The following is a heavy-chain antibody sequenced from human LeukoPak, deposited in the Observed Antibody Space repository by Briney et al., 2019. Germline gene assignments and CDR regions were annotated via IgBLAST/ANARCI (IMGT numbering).Heavy chain of an antibody. D-gene: IGHD2-15*01. Sequence: ASVKVSCKASGGTFSSYAISWVRQAPGQGLEWMGGIIPIFGTANYAQKFQGRVTITADESTSTAYMELSSLRSEDTAVYYCATGGRLLYHDYWGQGALVTVSS. CDR2: IIPIFGTA. CDR3: ATGGRLLYHDY. J-gene: IGHJ4*02. CDR1: GGTFSSYA. V-gene: IGHV1-69*13.